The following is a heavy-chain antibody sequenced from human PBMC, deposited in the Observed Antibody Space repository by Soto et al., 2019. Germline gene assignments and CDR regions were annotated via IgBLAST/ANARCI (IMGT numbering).Heavy chain of an antibody. Sequence: QVQLQESGPGLVKPSETLSLTCAVSGDSISSYYCMWIRQPPGKGLESIGYLYYGRSANYNPSLTRRFPLSVETSTNQCSLTLSSMTAADTAVYYCALRSMAVVPEYWGQGTLVTVSS. D-gene: IGHD3-22*01. CDR1: GDSISSYY. CDR3: ALRSMAVVPEY. CDR2: LYYGRSA. J-gene: IGHJ4*02. V-gene: IGHV4-59*01.